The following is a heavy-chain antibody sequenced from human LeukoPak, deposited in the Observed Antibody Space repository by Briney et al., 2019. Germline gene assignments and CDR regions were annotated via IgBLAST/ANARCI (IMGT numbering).Heavy chain of an antibody. CDR2: FDGNGPNT. Sequence: GSLRLSCAASGFTFSCFAMTWVRQAPGKGLEWVSGFDGNGPNTYYADSVKGRWTISRDNSRNTLYLEMNSLRPEDTAIYYCAKPRTTGLGWAQFDYWGQGSLVTVSS. CDR1: GFTFSCFA. D-gene: IGHD2-8*02. CDR3: AKPRTTGLGWAQFDY. J-gene: IGHJ4*02. V-gene: IGHV3-23*01.